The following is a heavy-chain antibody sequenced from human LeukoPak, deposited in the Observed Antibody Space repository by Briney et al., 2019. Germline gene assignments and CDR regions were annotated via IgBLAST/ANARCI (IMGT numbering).Heavy chain of an antibody. CDR2: IYHSGST. J-gene: IGHJ4*02. CDR3: ARSRGFGELSSFDY. CDR1: GYSINSGYY. V-gene: IGHV4-38-2*02. D-gene: IGHD3-10*01. Sequence: PSETLSLTCTVSGYSINSGYYWGWIRQPPGKGLEWIGNIYHSGSTYYNPSLKSRVTISVDTSKNQFSLKLSSVTAADTALYYCARSRGFGELSSFDYWGQGTLVTVSS.